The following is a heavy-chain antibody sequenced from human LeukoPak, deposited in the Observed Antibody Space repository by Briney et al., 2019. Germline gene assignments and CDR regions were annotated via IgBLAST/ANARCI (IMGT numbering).Heavy chain of an antibody. CDR1: GFTFDDYA. D-gene: IGHD2-2*01. V-gene: IGHV3-43D*04. CDR2: ISWDGGST. Sequence: AGGSLRLSCAASGFTFDDYAMHWVRQAPGKGLEWVSIISWDGGSTYYADSVKGRFTIPRDNSKNSLYLQMNSLRAEDTALYYCAKGDCSSTSCHFDYWGQGTLVTVSS. J-gene: IGHJ4*02. CDR3: AKGDCSSTSCHFDY.